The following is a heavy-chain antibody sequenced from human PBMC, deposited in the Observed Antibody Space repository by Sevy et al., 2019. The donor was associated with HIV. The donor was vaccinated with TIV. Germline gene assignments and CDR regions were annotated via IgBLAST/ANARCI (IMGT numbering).Heavy chain of an antibody. J-gene: IGHJ4*02. CDR3: AREYSGTYYYFDY. Sequence: GGSLRLSCAASGFVFEDYGMNWVRQAPGKGLECVSGINWNGGSTGYADSVKGRFTISRDNAKNTLYLQMNSLRVEDTAVYYCAREYSGTYYYFDYWGQGTLVTVSS. V-gene: IGHV3-20*04. CDR1: GFVFEDYG. D-gene: IGHD1-26*01. CDR2: INWNGGST.